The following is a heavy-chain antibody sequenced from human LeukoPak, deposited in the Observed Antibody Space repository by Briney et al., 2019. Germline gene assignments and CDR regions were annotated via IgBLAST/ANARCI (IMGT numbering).Heavy chain of an antibody. CDR2: INSDGSRT. J-gene: IGHJ4*02. V-gene: IGHV3-74*01. Sequence: GGSLRLSCAASGFTFSSYAMSWVRQAPGKGLVWVSRINSDGSRTNQADSVKGRFTISRDNAKNTLYLQMSSLRAEDTAVYYCARGHIVVLTAPDYWGQGTLVTVSS. CDR3: ARGHIVVLTAPDY. D-gene: IGHD2-21*02. CDR1: GFTFSSYA.